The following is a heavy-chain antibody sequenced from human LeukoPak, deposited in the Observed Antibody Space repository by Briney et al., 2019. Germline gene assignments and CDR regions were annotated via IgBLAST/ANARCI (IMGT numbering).Heavy chain of an antibody. J-gene: IGHJ5*02. Sequence: PSETLSLTCGVNGGSFSGYYWNWIRQTPGKGLEWIGSASYSGSPYYNPSLKSRVTTSVDTSKNQFSLKLSSVTAADTAAYYCARGTYSITMVRGVTSFLNWFDPWGQGTLVTVSS. CDR1: GGSFSGYY. D-gene: IGHD3-10*01. CDR2: ASYSGSP. V-gene: IGHV4-34*01. CDR3: ARGTYSITMVRGVTSFLNWFDP.